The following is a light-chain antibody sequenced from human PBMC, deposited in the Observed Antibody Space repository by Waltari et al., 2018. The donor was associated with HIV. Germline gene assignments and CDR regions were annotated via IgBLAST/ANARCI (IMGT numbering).Light chain of an antibody. CDR2: QDD. CDR1: KLGDKA. CDR3: QAWDSSTEV. Sequence: SDELTPPPSVSVSPGQTASLTYPGYKLGDKAVCWYQQKPGQSPVVVIYQDDKRPSGIPERFSGSNSGNTATLTISGTQAMDEADYYCQAWDSSTEVFGGGTKLTV. V-gene: IGLV3-1*01. J-gene: IGLJ2*01.